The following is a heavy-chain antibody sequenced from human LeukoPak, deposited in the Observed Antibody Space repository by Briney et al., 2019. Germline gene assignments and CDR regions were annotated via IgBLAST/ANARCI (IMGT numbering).Heavy chain of an antibody. CDR1: GYTFTMYD. D-gene: IGHD2-15*01. CDR3: ARVVVAAMGYYYYYGMDV. CDR2: MNPNSGNT. Sequence: ASVTLSFKATGYTFTMYDINWVRQAKGQGLEWMGWMNPNSGNTGYAQKFQGRVTMTRNTSISTAYMELSSLRSEDTAVYYCARVVVAAMGYYYYYGMDVWGQGTTVTVSS. V-gene: IGHV1-8*01. J-gene: IGHJ6*02.